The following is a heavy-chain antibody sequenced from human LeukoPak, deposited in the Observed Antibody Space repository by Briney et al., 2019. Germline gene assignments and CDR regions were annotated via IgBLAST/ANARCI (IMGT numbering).Heavy chain of an antibody. CDR2: INPNSGGT. D-gene: IGHD5-12*01. J-gene: IGHJ4*02. V-gene: IGHV1-2*06. CDR3: ASSLPRGPYYFDY. CDR1: GYTFTGYY. Sequence: ASVKVSCKASGYTFTGYYMHWVRQAPGQGLEWMGRINPNSGGTNYAQKFQGRDTMTRDTSISTAYMELSRLRSDDTAVYYCASSLPRGPYYFDYWGQGTLVTVSS.